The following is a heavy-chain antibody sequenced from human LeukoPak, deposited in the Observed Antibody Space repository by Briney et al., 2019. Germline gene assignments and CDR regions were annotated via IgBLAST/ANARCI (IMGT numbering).Heavy chain of an antibody. CDR2: ISGSGCTI. D-gene: IGHD3-10*01. Sequence: GGSLRLSCAASGFTFSSYEMNWVRQAPGKGLEWVSYISGSGCTIYYADSVKGRFTISRDNAKNSLYLQMNSLRAEDTAVYYCANTMADAFDIWGQGTMVTVSS. CDR1: GFTFSSYE. J-gene: IGHJ3*02. CDR3: ANTMADAFDI. V-gene: IGHV3-48*03.